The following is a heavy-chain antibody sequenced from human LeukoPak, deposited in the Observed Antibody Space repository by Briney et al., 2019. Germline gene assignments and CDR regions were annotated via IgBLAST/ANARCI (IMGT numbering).Heavy chain of an antibody. D-gene: IGHD3-16*01. J-gene: IGHJ4*02. CDR1: GGSISSGSYY. V-gene: IGHV4-61*09. Sequence: PSETLSLTCTVSGGSISSGSYYWSWIRQPAGKGLEWIVHIYTSGSTNYNPSLKSRVTISVDTSKNQFSLKLSSVTAADTAVYYCARGAGHFDYVWGSYYFDYWGQGTLVTVSS. CDR3: ARGAGHFDYVWGSYYFDY. CDR2: IYTSGST.